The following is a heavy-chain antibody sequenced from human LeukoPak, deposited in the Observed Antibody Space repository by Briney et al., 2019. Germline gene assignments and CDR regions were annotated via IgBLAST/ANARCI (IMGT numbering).Heavy chain of an antibody. D-gene: IGHD3-10*01. CDR3: AKDSNPYGSGSSNYYYYMDV. Sequence: GGSLRLSCAASGFTFDDYAMHWVRQAPGKGLEWVSGISWNSGSIGYADSVKGRFTISRDNAKNSLYLQMNSLRAEDTAFYYCAKDSNPYGSGSSNYYYYMDVWGKGTTVTISS. V-gene: IGHV3-9*01. CDR2: ISWNSGSI. CDR1: GFTFDDYA. J-gene: IGHJ6*03.